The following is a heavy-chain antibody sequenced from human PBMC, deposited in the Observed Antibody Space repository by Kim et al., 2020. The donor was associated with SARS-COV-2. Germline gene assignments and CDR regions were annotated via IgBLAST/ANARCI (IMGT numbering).Heavy chain of an antibody. Sequence: SETLSITCAVYGGSFSGYYWSWIRQPPGKGLEWIGEINHSGSTNYNPSLKSRVTISVDTSKNQFSLKLSSVTAADTAVYYCARGIAAAGTRLNWFDPRGQGTLVTVSS. CDR2: INHSGST. J-gene: IGHJ5*02. D-gene: IGHD6-13*01. V-gene: IGHV4-34*01. CDR3: ARGIAAAGTRLNWFDP. CDR1: GGSFSGYY.